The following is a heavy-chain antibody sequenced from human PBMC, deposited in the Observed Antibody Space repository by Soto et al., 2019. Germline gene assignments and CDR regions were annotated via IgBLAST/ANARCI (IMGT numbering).Heavy chain of an antibody. J-gene: IGHJ5*02. Sequence: PSETLSLTCTVSGGSISSSSYYWGWIRQPPGKGLEWIGSIYYSGSTYYNTSLKSRVTISVDTSKNQFSLKLSSVTAADTAVYYCARRNYDFWSGSEDPWGQGTLVTVSS. V-gene: IGHV4-39*01. CDR1: GGSISSSSYY. CDR3: ARRNYDFWSGSEDP. D-gene: IGHD3-3*01. CDR2: IYYSGST.